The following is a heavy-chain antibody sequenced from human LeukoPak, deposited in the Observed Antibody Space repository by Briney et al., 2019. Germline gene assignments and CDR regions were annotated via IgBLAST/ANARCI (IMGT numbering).Heavy chain of an antibody. CDR1: GFTFGDYA. CDR3: TRFRVAGTEDY. V-gene: IGHV3-49*04. Sequence: GGSLRLSCTASGFTFGDYAMSWVRQAPGKGLGWVGFIRSKAYGGTTEYAASVKGRFTISRDDSKSIAYLQMNSLKTEDTAVYYCTRFRVAGTEDYWGQGTLVTVSS. CDR2: IRSKAYGGTT. D-gene: IGHD6-19*01. J-gene: IGHJ4*02.